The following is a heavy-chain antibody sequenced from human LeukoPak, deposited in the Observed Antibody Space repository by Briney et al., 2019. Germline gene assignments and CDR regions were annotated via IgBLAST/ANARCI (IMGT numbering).Heavy chain of an antibody. V-gene: IGHV4-39*01. J-gene: IGHJ4*02. CDR2: IYYSGST. CDR1: GGSISSSSYY. D-gene: IGHD3-22*01. CDR3: ARHGALWLGGRKYYDSSGYFDY. Sequence: SGTLSLTCTVSGGSISSSSYYWGWIRQPPGKGLEWIGSIYYSGSTYYNPSLKSRVTISVDTSKNQFSLKLSSVTAADTAVYYCARHGALWLGGRKYYDSSGYFDYWGQGTLVTVSS.